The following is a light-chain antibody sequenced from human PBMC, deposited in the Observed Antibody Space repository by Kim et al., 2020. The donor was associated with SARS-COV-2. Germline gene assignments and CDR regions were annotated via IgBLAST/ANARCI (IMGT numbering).Light chain of an antibody. CDR3: LLYYGGAWV. V-gene: IGLV7-43*01. CDR2: STR. CDR1: TEAVTSGYY. J-gene: IGLJ3*02. Sequence: PGRTVTLTCGSSTEAVTSGYYPNWLQQKPGHAPMALIYSTRETHSWTPARFSGSLLEGKAALTLPGVLPEDEAEYYCLLYYGGAWVFGGGTKLTVL.